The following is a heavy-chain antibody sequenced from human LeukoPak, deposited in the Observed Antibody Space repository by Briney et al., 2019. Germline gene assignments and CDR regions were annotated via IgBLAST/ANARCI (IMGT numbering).Heavy chain of an antibody. D-gene: IGHD2-2*01. J-gene: IGHJ4*02. CDR3: ARWSGYALD. CDR2: IYYSGST. Sequence: SETLSLTCTVSGGSISSYYWSWIRQPPGKGLEWIGYIYYSGSTNYNPSLKSRATMSIDTSKNQFSLKLSSVTAADTAVYYCARWSGYALDWGQGTLVTVSS. V-gene: IGHV4-59*01. CDR1: GGSISSYY.